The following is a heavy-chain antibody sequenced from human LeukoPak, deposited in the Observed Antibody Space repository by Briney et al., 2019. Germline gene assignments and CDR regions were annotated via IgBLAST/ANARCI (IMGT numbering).Heavy chain of an antibody. V-gene: IGHV3-30*18. CDR1: GFTFSSYA. D-gene: IGHD6-19*01. Sequence: GGSLRLSCAASGFTFSSYAMNWVRQAPGKGLEWVAVISYDGSNKYYADSVKGRFTISRDNSKNTLYLQMNSLRAEDTAVYYCAKDQGYSSGCLDYWGQGTLVTVSS. J-gene: IGHJ4*02. CDR2: ISYDGSNK. CDR3: AKDQGYSSGCLDY.